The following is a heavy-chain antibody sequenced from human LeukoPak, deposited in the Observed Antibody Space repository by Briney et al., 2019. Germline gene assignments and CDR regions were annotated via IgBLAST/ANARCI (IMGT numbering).Heavy chain of an antibody. CDR1: GGSISSSHW. V-gene: IGHV4-4*02. Sequence: SGTLSLTCTVSGGSISSSHWWSWVRQPPGKGLEWIGEIYHSGSINYNPSLKSRVTISIDKSKNQFSLELSSVTAADTAVYYCASLYGSSWPPFDYWGQGTLVTVSS. CDR2: IYHSGSI. J-gene: IGHJ4*02. CDR3: ASLYGSSWPPFDY. D-gene: IGHD6-13*01.